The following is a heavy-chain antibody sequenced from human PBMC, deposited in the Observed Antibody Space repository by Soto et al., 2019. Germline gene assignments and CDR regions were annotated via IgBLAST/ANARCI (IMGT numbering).Heavy chain of an antibody. CDR1: GYAFTSYD. J-gene: IGHJ4*02. D-gene: IGHD5-12*01. Sequence: QVQLVQSGAEVKKPGASVKVSCKASGYAFTSYDINWVRQATGQGLEWMGWMNPNSGNTGYAQKFQGRVTMTRNTSISTAYMELSSLRSEDTAVYYCARTQRYSGYETQAFDYWGQGTLVTVSS. CDR3: ARTQRYSGYETQAFDY. CDR2: MNPNSGNT. V-gene: IGHV1-8*01.